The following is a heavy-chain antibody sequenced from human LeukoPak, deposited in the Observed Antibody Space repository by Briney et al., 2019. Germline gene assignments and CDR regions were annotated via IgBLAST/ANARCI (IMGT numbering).Heavy chain of an antibody. CDR3: ARGDGYGMDV. V-gene: IGHV3-74*01. CDR2: IKSDGSST. Sequence: GGSLRLSCSVSGFTFSSYWMHWVRQAPGKGLVWASRIKSDGSSTSYADSVKGRFTISRDNAKNTLYLQMNSLRAEDTAVYYCARGDGYGMDVWGQGTTVTVSS. D-gene: IGHD5-24*01. CDR1: GFTFSSYW. J-gene: IGHJ6*02.